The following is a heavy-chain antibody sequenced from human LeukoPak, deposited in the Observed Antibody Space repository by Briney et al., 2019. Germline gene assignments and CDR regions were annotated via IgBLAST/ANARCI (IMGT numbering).Heavy chain of an antibody. Sequence: PSETLSLTCAVYGGSFSGYYWSWIRQPPGKGLEWIGEINHSGSTNYNPSLKSRVAMSVDTSKNQFSLNLSSVTAADTAVYYCARGGGNSRIDQWGQGSLVTVSS. CDR3: ARGGGNSRIDQ. V-gene: IGHV4-34*01. J-gene: IGHJ4*02. D-gene: IGHD3-16*01. CDR1: GGSFSGYY. CDR2: INHSGST.